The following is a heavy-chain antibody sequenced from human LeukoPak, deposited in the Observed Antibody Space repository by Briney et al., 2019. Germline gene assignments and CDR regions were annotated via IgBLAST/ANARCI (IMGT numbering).Heavy chain of an antibody. V-gene: IGHV3-30*02. CDR3: AKDLPEIHSMHY. J-gene: IGHJ4*02. CDR1: GFTFSSYG. CDR2: IRYDGSNK. D-gene: IGHD2-8*01. Sequence: PGGSLRLSCAASGFTFSSYGMHGVRQAPGKGLEWVAFIRYDGSNKYYADSVKGRFTISRDNSKNTLYLQMNSLRAEDTAVYYCAKDLPEIHSMHYWGQGTLVTVSS.